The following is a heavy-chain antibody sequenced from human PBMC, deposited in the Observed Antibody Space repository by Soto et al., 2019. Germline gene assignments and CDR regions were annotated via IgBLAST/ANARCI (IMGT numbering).Heavy chain of an antibody. D-gene: IGHD3-3*01. J-gene: IGHJ3*02. CDR3: AKGPTTDFWSGYLDAFDI. Sequence: GGSLRLSCAASGFTFSSYAMSWVRQAPGKGLEWVSAISGSGGSTYYADSVKGRFTISRDNSKNTLYLQMNSLRAEDTAVYYCAKGPTTDFWSGYLDAFDIWGQGTMVTVSS. CDR2: ISGSGGST. V-gene: IGHV3-23*01. CDR1: GFTFSSYA.